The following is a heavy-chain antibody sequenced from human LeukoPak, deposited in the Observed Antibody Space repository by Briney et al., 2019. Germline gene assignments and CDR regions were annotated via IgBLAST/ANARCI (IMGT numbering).Heavy chain of an antibody. J-gene: IGHJ6*02. D-gene: IGHD1-26*01. CDR1: GYTLTELS. Sequence: ASVKVSCKVSGYTLTELSMHWVRQAPGKGLEWMGGFDPEDGETIYAQKFQGRVTMTEDTSTDTAYMELSSLRSEDTAVYYCATAPIGGATAYYYYGMDVWGQGPTVTVSS. V-gene: IGHV1-24*01. CDR2: FDPEDGET. CDR3: ATAPIGGATAYYYYGMDV.